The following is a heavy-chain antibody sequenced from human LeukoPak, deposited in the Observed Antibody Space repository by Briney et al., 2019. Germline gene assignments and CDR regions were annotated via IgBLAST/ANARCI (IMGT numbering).Heavy chain of an antibody. V-gene: IGHV4-31*03. CDR2: IYYSGST. Sequence: PSETLSLTCTVSGGSISSGGYYWSWIRQHPGKGLEWIGYIYYSGSTYYNPSLKSRVTISVDTSKNQFSLKLSSVTAADTAVYYCARQETTVRHYGMDVWGQGTTVTVSS. J-gene: IGHJ6*02. CDR1: GGSISSGGYY. D-gene: IGHD4-11*01. CDR3: ARQETTVRHYGMDV.